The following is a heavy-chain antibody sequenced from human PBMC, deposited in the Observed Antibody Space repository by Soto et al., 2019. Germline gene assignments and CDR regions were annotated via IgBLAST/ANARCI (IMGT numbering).Heavy chain of an antibody. D-gene: IGHD3-10*01. CDR2: ILYSGNS. Sequence: QVQLQESGPGLVKPSQTLSLTCTVSGGSIRGGDYYWSWIRQHPGKGLEWIGYILYSGNSFYNPSLKSVVTISVDTSKNQFSLQLSSVTAADTAIYYCARLSSLYYNSDYGGYYFDYWGQGTLVSVSS. CDR1: GGSIRGGDYY. CDR3: ARLSSLYYNSDYGGYYFDY. J-gene: IGHJ4*02. V-gene: IGHV4-31*01.